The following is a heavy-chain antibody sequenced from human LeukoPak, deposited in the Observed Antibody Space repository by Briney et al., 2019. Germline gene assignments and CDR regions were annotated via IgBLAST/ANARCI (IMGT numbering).Heavy chain of an antibody. Sequence: AGSLRLYCAASGFTFSSYSMNWVRQAPGKGLEWVSSISSSSSYIYYADSVKGRFTISRDNAKNSLYLQMNSLRAEDTAVYYCARDATPRGITMIVVAPPDAFDIWGQGTMVTVSS. CDR1: GFTFSSYS. CDR3: ARDATPRGITMIVVAPPDAFDI. V-gene: IGHV3-21*01. J-gene: IGHJ3*02. CDR2: ISSSSSYI. D-gene: IGHD3-22*01.